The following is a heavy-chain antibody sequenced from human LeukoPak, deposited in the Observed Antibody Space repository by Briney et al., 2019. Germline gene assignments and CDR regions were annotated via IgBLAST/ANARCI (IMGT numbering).Heavy chain of an antibody. CDR3: ARINWGRSDS. J-gene: IGHJ4*02. Sequence: PGGSLRLSCAASGFTFSSYWMRWVRQGAGKGLEWVSRINIDGSDTTYADFVKGRFPISRDNAKNILYLRMTSLRAQDTAVYYCARINWGRSDSWGQGTPVTVSS. D-gene: IGHD3-16*01. V-gene: IGHV3-74*03. CDR1: GFTFSSYW. CDR2: INIDGSDT.